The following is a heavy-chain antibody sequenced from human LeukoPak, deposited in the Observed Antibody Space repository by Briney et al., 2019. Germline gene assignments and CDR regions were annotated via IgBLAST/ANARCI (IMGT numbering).Heavy chain of an antibody. V-gene: IGHV3-30-3*01. CDR2: ISYDGSNK. J-gene: IGHJ4*02. CDR1: GFTFSSYA. Sequence: GGSLRLSCAASGFTFSSYAMHWVRQAPGKGLEWVAVISYDGSNKYYADSVKGRFTISRDNSKNTLYLQMNSLRAEDTAVYYCARDHVLLWFGELLLWGQGTLVTVSS. CDR3: ARDHVLLWFGELLL. D-gene: IGHD3-10*01.